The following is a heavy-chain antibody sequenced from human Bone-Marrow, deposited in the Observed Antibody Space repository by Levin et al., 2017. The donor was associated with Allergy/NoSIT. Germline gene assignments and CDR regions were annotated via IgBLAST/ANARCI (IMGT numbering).Heavy chain of an antibody. J-gene: IGHJ4*02. Sequence: ASVKVSCKASGYTFTSYDINWVRQATGQGLEWMGWMNPNSGNTGYAQKFQGRVTMTRNTSISTAYMELSSLRSEDTAVYYCARENCSGGSCYFTSFDYWGQGTLVTVSS. D-gene: IGHD2-15*01. V-gene: IGHV1-8*01. CDR1: GYTFTSYD. CDR2: MNPNSGNT. CDR3: ARENCSGGSCYFTSFDY.